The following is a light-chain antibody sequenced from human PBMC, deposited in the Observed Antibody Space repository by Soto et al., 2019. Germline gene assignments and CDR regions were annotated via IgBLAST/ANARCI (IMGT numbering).Light chain of an antibody. J-gene: IGKJ1*01. CDR2: GAS. Sequence: EIVMTQSPATLSVSPGERATLSCRASQSVSSNFAWYQQKPGQAPRLLIYGASTRATGIPARFSGSGSGTEFTLTISSLQSEDFAVYYCQQYNNSPPWTLGQGTKVEIK. CDR1: QSVSSN. CDR3: QQYNNSPPWT. V-gene: IGKV3-15*01.